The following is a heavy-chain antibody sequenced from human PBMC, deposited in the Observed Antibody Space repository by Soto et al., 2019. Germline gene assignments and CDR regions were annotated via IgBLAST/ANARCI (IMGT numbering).Heavy chain of an antibody. J-gene: IGHJ4*02. CDR1: GYNFTNYW. CDR2: IYPDDSET. D-gene: IGHD1-1*01. Sequence: EVQLVQSGAEVKKSGESLKISCKGSGYNFTNYWIGWVRQMPGKGLEWMGIIYPDDSETRYSPSFQGQVTISVDKSISPASLQRDSLKASDTAMYFCARHRASLLRGIRTSYPIDYWGQGTLVTVSS. V-gene: IGHV5-51*01. CDR3: ARHRASLLRGIRTSYPIDY.